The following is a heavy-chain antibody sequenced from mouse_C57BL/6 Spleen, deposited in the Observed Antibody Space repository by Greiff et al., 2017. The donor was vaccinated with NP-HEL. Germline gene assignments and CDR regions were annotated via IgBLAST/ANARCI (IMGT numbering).Heavy chain of an antibody. Sequence: QVQLQQPGAELVRPGSSVKLSCKASGYTFTSYWMDWVKQRPGQGLEWIGNIYPSDSETHYNQKFKDKATLTVDKSSSTAYMQLSSLTSEDSAVYYCARKGYYYGSSYYAMDYWGQGTSVTVSS. J-gene: IGHJ4*01. D-gene: IGHD1-1*01. CDR3: ARKGYYYGSSYYAMDY. CDR1: GYTFTSYW. V-gene: IGHV1-61*01. CDR2: IYPSDSET.